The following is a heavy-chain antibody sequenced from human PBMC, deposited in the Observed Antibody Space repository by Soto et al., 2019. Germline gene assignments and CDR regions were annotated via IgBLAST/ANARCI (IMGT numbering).Heavy chain of an antibody. CDR3: ARDLRLHAY. V-gene: IGHV3-48*01. D-gene: IGHD4-4*01. CDR2: ISSSSSTI. J-gene: IGHJ4*02. CDR1: GFTFSSYS. Sequence: GGSLRLSCAASGFTFSSYSMNWVRQAPGKGLEWVSYISSSSSTIYYADSVKGRSTISRDNAKNSLYLQMNSLRAEYSSVYFCARDLRLHAYCGQGTLVTVSS.